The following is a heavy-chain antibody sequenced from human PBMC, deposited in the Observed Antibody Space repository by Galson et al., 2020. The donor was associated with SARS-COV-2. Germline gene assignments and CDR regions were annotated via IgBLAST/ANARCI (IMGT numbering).Heavy chain of an antibody. CDR1: GYTFTNYD. V-gene: IGHV1-8*01. CDR2: MNPKTGNT. CDR3: ARVWERGFSYGNWFDP. Sequence: ASVKVSCKAFGYTFTNYDINWVRQATGQGLEWMGWMNPKTGNTGYVQRFQGRVTMTRDTSRSTAYMELTSLKSEDTAIYYCARVWERGFSYGNWFDPWGQGTLVTVSS. D-gene: IGHD5-18*01. J-gene: IGHJ5*02.